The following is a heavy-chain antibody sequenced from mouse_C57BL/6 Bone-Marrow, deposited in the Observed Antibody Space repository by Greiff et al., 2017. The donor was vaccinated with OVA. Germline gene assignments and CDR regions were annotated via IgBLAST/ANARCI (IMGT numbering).Heavy chain of an antibody. CDR1: GYTFTSYT. J-gene: IGHJ3*01. V-gene: IGHV1-4*01. CDR2: INPSSGYT. Sequence: QVQLQQSGAELARPGASVKMSCTASGYTFTSYTMHWVKQRPGQGLEWIGYINPSSGYTKYNQKFKDEATLTADKSSSTAYMQLRSLTSEDSAVYYCAQWEDGYYEFADRGKGALVTVSA. CDR3: AQWEDGYYEFAD. D-gene: IGHD2-3*01.